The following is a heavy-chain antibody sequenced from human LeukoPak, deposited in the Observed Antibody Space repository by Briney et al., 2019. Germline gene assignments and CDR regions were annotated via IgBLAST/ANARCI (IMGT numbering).Heavy chain of an antibody. J-gene: IGHJ6*04. Sequence: SETLSLTCAVYGGSFSGYYWSWIRQPPGKGLEWIGEINHSGFTNYNPSLKSRVTISVDTSNNQFSLKLSSVTAADTAVYYCARVQASYYYGSGSYRGRGYYYAMDVWGKGTTVTVSS. CDR3: ARVQASYYYGSGSYRGRGYYYAMDV. D-gene: IGHD3-10*01. CDR1: GGSFSGYY. CDR2: INHSGFT. V-gene: IGHV4-34*01.